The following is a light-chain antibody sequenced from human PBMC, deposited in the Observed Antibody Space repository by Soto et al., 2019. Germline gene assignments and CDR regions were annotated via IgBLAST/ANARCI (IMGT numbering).Light chain of an antibody. CDR1: SSDVGGYNY. V-gene: IGLV2-14*01. Sequence: QSVLAQPASVSGSPGQLITISCTGPSSDVGGYNYVSWYQQHPGKAPNLMIYEVSNRPSRVSNRFSGSKSGNTASLTISGLQAEDEADYYCSSYTRSSTSYVFGTGTKVTVL. CDR2: EVS. CDR3: SSYTRSSTSYV. J-gene: IGLJ1*01.